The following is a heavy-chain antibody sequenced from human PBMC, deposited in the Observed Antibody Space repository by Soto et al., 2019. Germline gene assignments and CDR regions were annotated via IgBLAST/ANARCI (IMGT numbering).Heavy chain of an antibody. CDR2: IYYSGST. J-gene: IGHJ5*02. CDR3: ARFNTIFGVVRWFDP. Sequence: PSETLSLTCTVSGGSISSYYWSWIRQPPGKGLEWIGYIYYSGSTNYNPSLKSRVTISVDTSKNQFSLKLSSVTAADTAVYYCARFNTIFGVVRWFDPWGQGTLVTVSS. V-gene: IGHV4-59*01. D-gene: IGHD3-3*01. CDR1: GGSISSYY.